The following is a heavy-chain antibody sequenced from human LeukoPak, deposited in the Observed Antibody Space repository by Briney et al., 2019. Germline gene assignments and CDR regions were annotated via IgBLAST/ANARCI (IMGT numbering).Heavy chain of an antibody. V-gene: IGHV3-53*04. J-gene: IGHJ3*01. CDR3: ARGWSEQLVNDAFDV. D-gene: IGHD6-6*01. CDR1: GLTVSSHY. CDR2: LYSDSRS. Sequence: GGSLRLSCAASGLTVSSHYLNWVRQAPGKGLEWASTLYSDSRSYYADSVKGRFTISRHHSTNTVYLQMTSLRPNDTAVYFCARGWSEQLVNDAFDVWGQGTLVSVSS.